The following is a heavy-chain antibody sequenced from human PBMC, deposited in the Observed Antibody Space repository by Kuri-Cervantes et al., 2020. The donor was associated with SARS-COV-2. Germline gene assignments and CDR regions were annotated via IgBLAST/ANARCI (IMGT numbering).Heavy chain of an antibody. CDR3: ARDLTVVRPEVFDA. CDR2: IIPSVGTA. D-gene: IGHD2-2*01. CDR1: GGTFSSYS. J-gene: IGHJ5*02. V-gene: IGHV1-69*08. Sequence: SVKVSCKASGGTFSSYSISWVRQAPGQGLEWMGMIIPSVGTANYAQKFQGRVTITADKSTSTAYMELSSLRSEDTAVYYCARDLTVVRPEVFDAWGQGTLVTVSS.